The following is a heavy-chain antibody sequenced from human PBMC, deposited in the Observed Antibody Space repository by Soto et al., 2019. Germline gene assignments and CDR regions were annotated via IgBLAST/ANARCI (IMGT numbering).Heavy chain of an antibody. D-gene: IGHD1-1*01. CDR1: GGCVSSGSYY. CDR3: ARVERGTATTVVDAFDI. J-gene: IGHJ3*02. V-gene: IGHV4-34*01. CDR2: MSHSGGT. Sequence: QVQLQQWGAGLLKPSETLSLTCAVYGGCVSSGSYYWSWIRQPPGKGLEWIGEMSHSGGTHFNPSLKSRVTISVDTSKNQFSLKMSSVTAAETALYYCARVERGTATTVVDAFDIWGPGTMVTVSS.